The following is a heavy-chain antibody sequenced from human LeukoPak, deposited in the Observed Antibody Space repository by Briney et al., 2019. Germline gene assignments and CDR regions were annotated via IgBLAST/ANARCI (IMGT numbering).Heavy chain of an antibody. V-gene: IGHV3-23*01. CDR1: GGSFSGYY. Sequence: PSETLSLTCAVYGGSFSGYYWSWVRQAPGKGLEWVSAISGSGGSTYYADSVKGRFTISRDNSKNALYLQMNSLRAEDTAVYYCARANYYDSSGYPWWPASKDYYYYYMDVWGKGTTVTVSS. CDR2: ISGSGGST. CDR3: ARANYYDSSGYPWWPASKDYYYYYMDV. D-gene: IGHD3-22*01. J-gene: IGHJ6*03.